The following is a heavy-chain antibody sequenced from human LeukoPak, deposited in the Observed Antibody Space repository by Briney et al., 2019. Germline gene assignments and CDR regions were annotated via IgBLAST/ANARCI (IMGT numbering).Heavy chain of an antibody. J-gene: IGHJ4*02. V-gene: IGHV3-74*01. CDR3: VRSAFHAGSGNYYDY. Sequence: GGSLRLSCAASGNYWMHWVRQAPGKGLVWVSHINSDGSWTSYADSVKGRFTISKDNAENTLYLQMNSLRVEDTAVYYCVRSAFHAGSGNYYDYWGQGTLVTVSS. CDR1: GNYW. D-gene: IGHD3-22*01. CDR2: INSDGSWT.